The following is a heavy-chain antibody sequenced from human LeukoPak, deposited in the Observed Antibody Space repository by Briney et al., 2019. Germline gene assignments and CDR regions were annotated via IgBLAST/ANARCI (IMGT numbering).Heavy chain of an antibody. J-gene: IGHJ5*02. V-gene: IGHV3-21*01. Sequence: PGGSLRLSCAASGFTFSSYGMSWVRQAPGKGLEWVSSISSSSSYIYYADSVKGRFTISRDNAKNSLYLQMNSLRAEDTAVYYCARGMTTVTTWFDPWGQGTLVTVSS. CDR3: ARGMTTVTTWFDP. CDR2: ISSSSSYI. CDR1: GFTFSSYG. D-gene: IGHD4-17*01.